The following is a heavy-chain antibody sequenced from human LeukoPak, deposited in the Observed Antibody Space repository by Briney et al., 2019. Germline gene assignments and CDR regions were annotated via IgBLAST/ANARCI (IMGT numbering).Heavy chain of an antibody. CDR3: ANPAYGDYGLGY. D-gene: IGHD4-17*01. Sequence: GGSLRLSCAASGFTFSSYGMHWVRQAPGKGLEWVAVISYDGSNKYYADSVKGRFTISRDNSKNTLYLQMNSLRAEDTAVYYCANPAYGDYGLGYWGQGTLVTVSS. CDR2: ISYDGSNK. V-gene: IGHV3-30*18. J-gene: IGHJ4*02. CDR1: GFTFSSYG.